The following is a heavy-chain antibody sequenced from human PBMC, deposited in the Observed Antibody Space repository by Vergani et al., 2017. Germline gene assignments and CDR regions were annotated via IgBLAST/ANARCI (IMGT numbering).Heavy chain of an antibody. CDR3: ARVNTETNGHLYYYYYMDV. CDR2: IDHTGRP. D-gene: IGHD4-11*01. Sequence: QVQLPQWGGGLLKPSETLSLTCVVNGGSFTSYHWTWIRQSPGEELEWVGDIDHTGRPDYNPSLKSRLTMSVDKSRNQFSLTLNSVTATDTAIYFCARVNTETNGHLYYYYYMDVWGQGTAVTVS. CDR1: GGSFTSYH. V-gene: IGHV4-34*01. J-gene: IGHJ6*03.